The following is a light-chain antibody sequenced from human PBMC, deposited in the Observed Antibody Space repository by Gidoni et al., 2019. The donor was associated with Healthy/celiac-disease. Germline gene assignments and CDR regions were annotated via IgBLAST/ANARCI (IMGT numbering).Light chain of an antibody. J-gene: IGKJ3*01. CDR2: AAS. Sequence: DIQRTQSPSSLSASVEDRVTITCRASQSISSYLNLYQQKPGKAPKLLIYAASSLQSGVPSRFSGSGSGTDFTLTISSLQPEDFATYYCQQSYSTPFVTFGPGTKVDIK. CDR1: QSISSY. CDR3: QQSYSTPFVT. V-gene: IGKV1-39*01.